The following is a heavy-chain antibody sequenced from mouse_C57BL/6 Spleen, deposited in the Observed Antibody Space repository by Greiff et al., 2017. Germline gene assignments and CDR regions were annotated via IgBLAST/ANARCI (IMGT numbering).Heavy chain of an antibody. D-gene: IGHD2-4*01. CDR2: INPSSGYT. CDR3: ASLYDYDMYYFDD. Sequence: VQLQQSGAELAKPGASVKLSCKASGYTFTSYWMHWVKQRPGQGLEWIGYINPSSGYTKYKQKFKDKATLTADKSSSTAYMQLSSLTYEDSAVYYCASLYDYDMYYFDDWGQGTTLTVSS. J-gene: IGHJ2*01. V-gene: IGHV1-7*01. CDR1: GYTFTSYW.